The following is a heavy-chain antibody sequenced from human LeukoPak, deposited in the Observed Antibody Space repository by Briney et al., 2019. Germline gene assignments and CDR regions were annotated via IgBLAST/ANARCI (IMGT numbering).Heavy chain of an antibody. D-gene: IGHD1-26*01. CDR1: EFTFSSYS. J-gene: IGHJ4*02. CDR2: ISSSYSYI. Sequence: NPGGSLRLSCAASEFTFSSYSMNWVRQAPGKGLESVSSISSSYSYIYYADSVKGRFTISRENAKNSLYLQMNSLRAQDTAVYYCASGRSAGATTSADYWGQGTLVTVSS. CDR3: ASGRSAGATTSADY. V-gene: IGHV3-21*01.